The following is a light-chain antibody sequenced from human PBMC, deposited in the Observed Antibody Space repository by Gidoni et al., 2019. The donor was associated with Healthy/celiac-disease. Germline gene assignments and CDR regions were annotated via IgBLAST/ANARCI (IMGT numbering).Light chain of an antibody. CDR2: DVS. CDR1: RSDVGGYNY. CDR3: SSYTSSSTLGV. Sequence: QSALTQPASVSGSPGQSITISCTGTRSDVGGYNYVSCYQQHPGKAPKLMIYDVSNRPSGVSNRFSGSKSGNTASLTISGLQAEDEADYYCSSYTSSSTLGVFGGGTQLTVL. V-gene: IGLV2-14*01. J-gene: IGLJ7*01.